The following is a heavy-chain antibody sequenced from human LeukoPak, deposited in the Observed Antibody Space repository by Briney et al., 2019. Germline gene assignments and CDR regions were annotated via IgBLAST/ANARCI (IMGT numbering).Heavy chain of an antibody. V-gene: IGHV3-7*01. CDR1: GFSFSSNW. J-gene: IGHJ3*02. D-gene: IGHD1-26*01. CDR3: AREVGTPQAFDI. CDR2: IKRDGSQK. Sequence: GGSLRLSCAAPGFSFSSNWMGWVRQAPGKGLEWVAHIKRDGSQKYYLDSVKGRFTISRDNAKNSLYLQMNSLKAEDTAIYYCAREVGTPQAFDIWGQGTMVTVSS.